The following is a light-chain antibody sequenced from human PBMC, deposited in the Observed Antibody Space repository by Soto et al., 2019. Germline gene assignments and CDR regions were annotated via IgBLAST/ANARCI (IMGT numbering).Light chain of an antibody. J-gene: IGKJ1*01. CDR3: QQRHNWPRT. Sequence: EIVLTQSPATLSLSPGDRATLSCRASQRISNHLGWYQQRPGLAPRLLIYDASTRATGIPARFSGSGSGTDFTLTISSLQPEDFAVYYCQQRHNWPRTFGQGTKVEIK. V-gene: IGKV3-11*01. CDR2: DAS. CDR1: QRISNH.